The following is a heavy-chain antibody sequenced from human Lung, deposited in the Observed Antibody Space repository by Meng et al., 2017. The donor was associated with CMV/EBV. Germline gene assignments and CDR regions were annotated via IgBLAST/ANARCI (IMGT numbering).Heavy chain of an antibody. CDR2: INHSGST. CDR3: AENSYGYGR. Sequence: LRLSCAVYGWSFSGYYWSWLRQPPGKGLEWIGEINHSGSTNYNPSLKSRVTISVDTSKNQFSRKLSSVTAADTAVYYCAENSYGYGRWGQGTLVTVSS. V-gene: IGHV4-34*01. CDR1: GWSFSGYY. J-gene: IGHJ4*02. D-gene: IGHD5-18*01.